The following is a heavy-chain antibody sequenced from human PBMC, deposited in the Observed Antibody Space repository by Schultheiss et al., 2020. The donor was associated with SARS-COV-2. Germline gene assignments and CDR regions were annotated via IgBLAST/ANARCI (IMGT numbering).Heavy chain of an antibody. CDR1: GGSFSGYY. V-gene: IGHV4-34*01. Sequence: SETLSLTCAVYGGSFSGYYWSWIRQPPGKGLEWIGYIYHSGSTYYNPSLKSRVTISVDTSKNQFSLKLSSVTAADTAVYYCARNYYGSGSYSKNYYYYYMDVWGKGTTVTVSS. CDR2: IYHSGST. J-gene: IGHJ6*03. D-gene: IGHD3-10*01. CDR3: ARNYYGSGSYSKNYYYYYMDV.